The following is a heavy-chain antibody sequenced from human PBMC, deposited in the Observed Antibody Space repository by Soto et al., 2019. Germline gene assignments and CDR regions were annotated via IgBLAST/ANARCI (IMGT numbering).Heavy chain of an antibody. V-gene: IGHV3-23*01. D-gene: IGHD1-26*01. CDR2: ISGSGSST. CDR3: AKGDVGSYSPVYFDF. J-gene: IGHJ4*02. CDR1: GFNFNNYA. Sequence: PGGSLRLSCAASGFNFNNYAMSWVRQAPGKGLEWVSGISGSGSSTYYGDSVKGRFTISRDNSKNTLLLHMNSLRAEDTAVYYCAKGDVGSYSPVYFDFWGQGTLVTVYS.